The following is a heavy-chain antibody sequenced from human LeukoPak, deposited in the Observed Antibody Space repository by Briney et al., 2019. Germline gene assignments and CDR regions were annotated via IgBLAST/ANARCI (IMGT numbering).Heavy chain of an antibody. CDR1: GYSFTSYG. CDR2: ISAYNGNT. D-gene: IGHD5-18*01. CDR3: TMDVGYSSDY. Sequence: ASVKVSCKASGYSFTSYGISWVRQAPGQGVEWMGWISAYNGNTNYAQKPQGRVTMTTDTSTSTTYMELRSLRSDETAVYYCTMDVGYSSDYWGQGTLVTVSS. V-gene: IGHV1-18*01. J-gene: IGHJ4*02.